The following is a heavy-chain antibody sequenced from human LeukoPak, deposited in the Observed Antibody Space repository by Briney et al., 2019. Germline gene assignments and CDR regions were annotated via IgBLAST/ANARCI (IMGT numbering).Heavy chain of an antibody. CDR1: GFTFSSYA. Sequence: GGSLRLSCAASGFTFSSYAMSWVRQAPGKGPEWVSAIIGSGGTTFYADSVKGRFTISRDNSRNTLYLQMNSLRAEDTAVYYCARDVLYSSSSGDYWGQGTLVTVSS. D-gene: IGHD6-6*01. CDR3: ARDVLYSSSSGDY. V-gene: IGHV3-23*01. CDR2: IIGSGGTT. J-gene: IGHJ4*02.